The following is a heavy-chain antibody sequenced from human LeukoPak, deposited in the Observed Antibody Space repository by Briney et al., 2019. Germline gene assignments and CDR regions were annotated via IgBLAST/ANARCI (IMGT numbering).Heavy chain of an antibody. CDR1: GDSVSRSDSY. CDR3: ARRCYYDGSGYLE. V-gene: IGHV4-39*01. Sequence: SETLSLTCSVSGDSVSRSDSYWDWIRQPPGKGLEWIGTIYHSGRTYYSPSLKSRVTMSVDPSNNQFSLNLRSVTAADTAVYYCARRCYYDGSGYLEWGQGTLLSVSS. D-gene: IGHD3-22*01. CDR2: IYHSGRT. J-gene: IGHJ1*01.